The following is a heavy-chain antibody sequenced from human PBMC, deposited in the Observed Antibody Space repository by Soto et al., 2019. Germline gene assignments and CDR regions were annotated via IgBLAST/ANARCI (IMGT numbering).Heavy chain of an antibody. D-gene: IGHD5-12*01. Sequence: QVQLVQSGAEVKKPGSSVKVSCKASGGTFSSYTISWVRQAPGQGLEWMGRIIPILGIANYAQKFQGRVTIXAXXSTSTAYMELSSLRSEDTAVYYCRLSRYDFTPLDYWGQGTLVTVSS. CDR2: IIPILGIA. CDR3: RLSRYDFTPLDY. CDR1: GGTFSSYT. J-gene: IGHJ4*02. V-gene: IGHV1-69*02.